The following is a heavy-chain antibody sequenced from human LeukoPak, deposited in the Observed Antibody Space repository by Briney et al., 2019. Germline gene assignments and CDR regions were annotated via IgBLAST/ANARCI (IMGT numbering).Heavy chain of an antibody. CDR3: AKDHYYDSSNYYYGRPNLFDY. J-gene: IGHJ4*02. CDR2: IGGSGGST. Sequence: GGSLRLSCAASGFIFSSYAMSWVRQPPGKGLEWVSAIGGSGGSTYYADSVKGRFTISRDNPKKTLCLQMDSLRAEDTAVYYCAKDHYYDSSNYYYGRPNLFDYWGQGTLVTVSS. CDR1: GFIFSSYA. D-gene: IGHD3-22*01. V-gene: IGHV3-23*01.